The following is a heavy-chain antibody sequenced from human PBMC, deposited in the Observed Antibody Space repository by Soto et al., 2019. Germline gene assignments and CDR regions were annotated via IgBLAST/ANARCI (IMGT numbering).Heavy chain of an antibody. J-gene: IGHJ4*02. CDR1: GFSFTTAGVA. D-gene: IGHD5-12*01. V-gene: IGHV2-5*01. CDR3: AHSDGGYAVIYYDF. CDR2: IYYNDDR. Sequence: QITLQESGPTLVKPTQTLTLTCTFSGFSFTTAGVAVGWIRQTPGGALEWLTLIYYNDDRRFSPSLKTRLTITGDTSENQVVLSLTNVDAGDTATYFCAHSDGGYAVIYYDFWGQGIPVTVSS.